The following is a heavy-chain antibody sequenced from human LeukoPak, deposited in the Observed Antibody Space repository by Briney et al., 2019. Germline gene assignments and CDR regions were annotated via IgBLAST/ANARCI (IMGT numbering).Heavy chain of an antibody. CDR1: LDSTTSNF. CDR2: IHRSGSP. CDR3: AREILGGFNPGAY. D-gene: IGHD1-14*01. V-gene: IGHV4-4*02. Sequence: SEALSLPCTVSLDSTTSNFWSWVRQPPGKGLEWIGEIHRSGSPNYNPSLQSRVTISIDRSRNQIALELSSVTAADTAVYYCAREILGGFNPGAYWGQGILVTVSS. J-gene: IGHJ4*02.